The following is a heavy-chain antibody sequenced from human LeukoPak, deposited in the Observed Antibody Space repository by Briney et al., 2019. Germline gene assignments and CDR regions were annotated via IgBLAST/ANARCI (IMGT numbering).Heavy chain of an antibody. V-gene: IGHV1-24*01. J-gene: IGHJ5*02. CDR3: ATSLYCGGDCYSSDWFDP. D-gene: IGHD2-21*02. CDR2: FDPEDGET. Sequence: ASVKVSCKVSGYTLTELSMHWVRQAPGKGLEWMGGFDPEDGETIYAQKIQGRVTMTEDTSTDTAYMELSSLRSEDTAVYYCATSLYCGGDCYSSDWFDPWGQGTLVTVSS. CDR1: GYTLTELS.